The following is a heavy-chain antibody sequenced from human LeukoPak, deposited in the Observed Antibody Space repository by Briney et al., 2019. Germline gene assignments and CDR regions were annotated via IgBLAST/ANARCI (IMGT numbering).Heavy chain of an antibody. D-gene: IGHD3-9*01. CDR1: GGSISSYY. Sequence: PSETLSLTCTVSGGSISSYYWSWIRQPPGKGLEWIGYIYYSGSTNYNPSLKSRVTISVDTSKSQFSLKLSSVTAADTAVYYCARIGPLGYFDWLSPYYFDYWGQGTLVTVSS. J-gene: IGHJ4*02. CDR3: ARIGPLGYFDWLSPYYFDY. V-gene: IGHV4-59*01. CDR2: IYYSGST.